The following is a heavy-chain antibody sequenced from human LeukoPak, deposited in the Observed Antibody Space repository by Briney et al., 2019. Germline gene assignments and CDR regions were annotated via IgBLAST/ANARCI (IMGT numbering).Heavy chain of an antibody. CDR2: IYTSGST. CDR3: ARGDIVVVVAAIRNDAFDI. D-gene: IGHD2-15*01. J-gene: IGHJ3*02. V-gene: IGHV4-61*02. Sequence: PSQTLSLTCTVSGGSISSGSYYWSWIRQPAGKGLEWIGRIYTSGSTNYNPSLKSRVTISVDTSKNQFSLKLSSVTAADTAVYYCARGDIVVVVAAIRNDAFDIWGQGTMVTVSS. CDR1: GGSISSGSYY.